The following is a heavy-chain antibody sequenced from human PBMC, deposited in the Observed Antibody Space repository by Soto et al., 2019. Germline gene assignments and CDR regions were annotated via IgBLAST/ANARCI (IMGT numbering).Heavy chain of an antibody. CDR3: ARAPDTPSFFVVAQPYFFDY. J-gene: IGHJ4*02. V-gene: IGHV4-31*03. CDR2: IFYSGGF. D-gene: IGHD2-15*01. Sequence: SLTGSVSGGYISSGTCYWSWIRQRPGEALEWTGYIFYSGGFYYTPSLRGRVLILADTSKNQFTLTLSSVTAADTAVYFCARAPDTPSFFVVAQPYFFDYWGQGALVTVSS. CDR1: GGYISSGTCY.